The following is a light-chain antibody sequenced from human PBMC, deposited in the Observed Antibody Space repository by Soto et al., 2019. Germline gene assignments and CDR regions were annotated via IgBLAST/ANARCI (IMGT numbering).Light chain of an antibody. CDR2: SNN. CDR3: AAWDDSLNGPHVV. CDR1: SSNIGSST. J-gene: IGLJ2*01. V-gene: IGLV1-44*01. Sequence: QSVLTQPPSASGTPGQRVTISCSGSSSNIGSSTVNWYQQLPGTAPQLLIYSNNQRPSGVPDRFSGSKSGTSASLAISGLQSEDEADYYCAAWDDSLNGPHVVFGGGTKLTVL.